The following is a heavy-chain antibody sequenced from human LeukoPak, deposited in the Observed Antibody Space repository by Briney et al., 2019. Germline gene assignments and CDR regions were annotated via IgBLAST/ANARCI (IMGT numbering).Heavy chain of an antibody. D-gene: IGHD6-19*01. CDR2: ISSSGGST. V-gene: IGHV3-23*01. CDR1: GFTFSSYA. CDR3: AKDLNAVGPCDS. Sequence: GGSLRLSCAASGFTFSSYAMSWVRQAPGKGLEWVSVISSSGGSTYYADSVKGRFTNSRDNSKNTLYLHMTTLRAEDTAVYYCAKDLNAVGPCDSWGQGTLVTVSS. J-gene: IGHJ4*02.